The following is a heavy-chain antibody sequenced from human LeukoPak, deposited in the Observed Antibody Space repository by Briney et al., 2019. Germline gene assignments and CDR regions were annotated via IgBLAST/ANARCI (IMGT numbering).Heavy chain of an antibody. CDR1: GGSFSGYY. D-gene: IGHD3-3*01. Sequence: SETLSLTCAVYGGSFSGYYWSWIRQPPGKGLEWIGEINHSGSTNYNPSLKSRVTISVDTSKNRFSLKLSSVTAADTAVYYCKVDFWSGLLMDVWGQGTTVTVSS. J-gene: IGHJ6*02. CDR3: KVDFWSGLLMDV. CDR2: INHSGST. V-gene: IGHV4-34*01.